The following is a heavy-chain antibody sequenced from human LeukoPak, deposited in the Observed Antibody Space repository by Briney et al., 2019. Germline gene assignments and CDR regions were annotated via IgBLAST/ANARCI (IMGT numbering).Heavy chain of an antibody. CDR1: GGPISSSSYY. V-gene: IGHV4-39*07. J-gene: IGHJ4*02. Sequence: SETLSLTCTVSGGPISSSSYYWGWIRQPPGKGLEWIGSIYYSGSTYYNPSLKSRVTISVDTSKNQFSLKLSSVTAADTAVYYCARVPKGYCSGGSCYDPRGGFDYWGQGTLVTVSS. CDR3: ARVPKGYCSGGSCYDPRGGFDY. D-gene: IGHD2-15*01. CDR2: IYYSGST.